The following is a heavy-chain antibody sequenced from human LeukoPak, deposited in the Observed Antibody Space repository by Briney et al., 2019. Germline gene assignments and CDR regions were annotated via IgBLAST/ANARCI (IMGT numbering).Heavy chain of an antibody. Sequence: PGGSLRLSCAASGFTFSSYAMSWVRQAPGKGLEWVSVIYSGGSTYYADSVKGRFTISRDNSKNTLYLLMNSLRAEDTAVYYCARDQHIAAGHGYFDYWGQGTLVTVSS. D-gene: IGHD6-13*01. J-gene: IGHJ4*02. V-gene: IGHV3-53*01. CDR1: GFTFSSYA. CDR3: ARDQHIAAGHGYFDY. CDR2: IYSGGST.